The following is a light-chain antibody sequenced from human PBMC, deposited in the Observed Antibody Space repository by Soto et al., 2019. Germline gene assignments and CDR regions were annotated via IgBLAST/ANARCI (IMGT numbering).Light chain of an antibody. CDR1: SSNIGAGYD. CDR3: QSYDRSLSGSV. J-gene: IGLJ3*02. Sequence: QSVLTQPPSVSGAPGLRVTISCTGSSSNIGAGYDVHWYQQLPGTAPKLLIYANIDRPSGVPDRFSGSKSGTSASLAITGLQAEDEADYYCQSYDRSLSGSVFGGGTKVTVL. V-gene: IGLV1-40*01. CDR2: ANI.